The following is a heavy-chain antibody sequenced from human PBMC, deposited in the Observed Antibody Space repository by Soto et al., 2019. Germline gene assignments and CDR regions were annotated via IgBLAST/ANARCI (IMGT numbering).Heavy chain of an antibody. CDR3: ARGGSSSDNGMDV. CDR2: MSSRSLTI. J-gene: IGHJ6*02. D-gene: IGHD6-6*01. CDR1: GFTFSTYS. V-gene: IGHV3-48*02. Sequence: EVQLVESGGGLVQPGGSLRVSCAASGFTFSTYSMNWVRQAPGKGLEWVSYMSSRSLTIYYTDSVKGRFTISRDNDKNSLYLQMNSLRDADTAVYYCARGGSSSDNGMDVWGQGTTVTVSS.